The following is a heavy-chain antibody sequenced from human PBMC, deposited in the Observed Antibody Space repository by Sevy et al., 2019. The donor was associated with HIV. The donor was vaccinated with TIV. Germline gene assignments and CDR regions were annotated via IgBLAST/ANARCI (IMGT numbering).Heavy chain of an antibody. V-gene: IGHV1-18*01. D-gene: IGHD4-17*01. Sequence: ASVKVSCKASGYTFTSYGISWVRQAPGQGLEWMGWISAYNGNTNYAQKLQGRVTMTTDTSTSTAYMELRSLRSDDTAVYYCARDGDYGDYAWGSYGMDVWGQRTTVTVSS. CDR3: ARDGDYGDYAWGSYGMDV. CDR2: ISAYNGNT. J-gene: IGHJ6*02. CDR1: GYTFTSYG.